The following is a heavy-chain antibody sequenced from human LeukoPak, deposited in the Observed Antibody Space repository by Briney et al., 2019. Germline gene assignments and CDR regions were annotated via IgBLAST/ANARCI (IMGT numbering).Heavy chain of an antibody. Sequence: PSETLSLTCTVSGVSISSYYWSWIRQSPGKGLEWIGYIYYSGTKYNPSLKSRVTISKDTSKNQLSLKVTSVTAADTAVYYCARDLDGYDLTFDYWGQGILVTVSS. CDR3: ARDLDGYDLTFDY. CDR1: GVSISSYY. V-gene: IGHV4-59*01. D-gene: IGHD5-12*01. J-gene: IGHJ4*02. CDR2: IYYSGT.